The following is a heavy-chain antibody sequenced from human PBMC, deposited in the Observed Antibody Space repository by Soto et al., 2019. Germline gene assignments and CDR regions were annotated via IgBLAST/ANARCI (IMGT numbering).Heavy chain of an antibody. Sequence: SETLSLTCTVSNGSIGTYYWTWVRQPPGKGLEWIGYVYYSGSTNYNPSLKSRVGMSIDTSKNQFSLELKSVTAADTATYFCVRDYLLTGFDTWGQGTLVTVS. J-gene: IGHJ5*02. V-gene: IGHV4-59*01. CDR3: VRDYLLTGFDT. CDR1: NGSIGTYY. D-gene: IGHD3-9*01. CDR2: VYYSGST.